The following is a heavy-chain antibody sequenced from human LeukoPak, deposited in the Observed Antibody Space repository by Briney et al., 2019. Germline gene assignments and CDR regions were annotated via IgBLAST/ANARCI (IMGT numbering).Heavy chain of an antibody. CDR3: AKDSNGPAF. Sequence: PGGSLRLSCAASGFIVSNSYMSWVRQAPGRGLEWVSVIYSSGGTFYSESVKGRFTISRDYSKNTLYLQMNSLRADDTAVYCCAKDSNGPAFWGQGTLVTVSS. J-gene: IGHJ4*02. CDR2: IYSSGGT. CDR1: GFIVSNSY. V-gene: IGHV3-53*01. D-gene: IGHD6-19*01.